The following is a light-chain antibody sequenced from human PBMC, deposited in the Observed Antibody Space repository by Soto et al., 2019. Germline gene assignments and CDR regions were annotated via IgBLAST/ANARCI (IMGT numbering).Light chain of an antibody. J-gene: IGKJ1*01. CDR1: QSISTW. V-gene: IGKV1-5*03. CDR2: RAS. Sequence: DIQMTQSPSTLSASVGDRATMTCRASQSISTWLAWYQQRPGRAPKLLIYRASILEDGVPSTFSGSASGTEFTLTISSLQPDDFATYYCQQYNTFPSTFGQGTKVEIK. CDR3: QQYNTFPST.